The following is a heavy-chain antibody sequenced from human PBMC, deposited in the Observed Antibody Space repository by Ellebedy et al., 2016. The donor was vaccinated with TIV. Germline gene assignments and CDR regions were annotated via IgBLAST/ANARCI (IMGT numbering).Heavy chain of an antibody. J-gene: IGHJ6*02. CDR1: GFSFDDFG. D-gene: IGHD6-19*01. V-gene: IGHV3-21*01. Sequence: GESLKISXAASGFSFDDFGMSWVRQAPGKGLEWVSSISRSSSNIYYADSVRGRFTISRDNAKNSLYLHMNSLRAEDTAVYYCARDKKAVDQAKNYYYYGMDVWGQGTTVTVSS. CDR2: ISRSSSNI. CDR3: ARDKKAVDQAKNYYYYGMDV.